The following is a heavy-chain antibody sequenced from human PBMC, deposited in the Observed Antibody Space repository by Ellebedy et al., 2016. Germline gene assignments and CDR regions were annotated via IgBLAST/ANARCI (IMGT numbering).Heavy chain of an antibody. V-gene: IGHV3-15*01. CDR2: IKSKTDGGAA. CDR1: GFTFSNAW. CDR3: TTVYRYYYDSV. Sequence: GGSLRLSCAASGFTFSNAWMNWVRQAPGKGLEWVGRIKSKTDGGAAGYAAPVKGRFTISRDDSKNTLYLQMNSLKTEDTAVYFCTTVYRYYYDSVWGQGTLVTVSS. J-gene: IGHJ4*02. D-gene: IGHD3-22*01.